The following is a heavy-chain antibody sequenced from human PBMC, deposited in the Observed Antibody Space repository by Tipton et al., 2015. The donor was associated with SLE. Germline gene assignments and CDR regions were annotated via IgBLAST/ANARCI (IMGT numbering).Heavy chain of an antibody. Sequence: TLSLTCAVYGGSFSGYYWSWIRQPPGKGLEWIGEINHIGSTNYNPSLESRVTISVDTSKNQFSLKLSSVTAADTAVYYCASLYSSTFFSQPAAYFGYWGQGALVTASS. D-gene: IGHD6-13*01. CDR1: GGSFSGYY. J-gene: IGHJ4*02. CDR2: INHIGST. V-gene: IGHV4-34*01. CDR3: ASLYSSTFFSQPAAYFGY.